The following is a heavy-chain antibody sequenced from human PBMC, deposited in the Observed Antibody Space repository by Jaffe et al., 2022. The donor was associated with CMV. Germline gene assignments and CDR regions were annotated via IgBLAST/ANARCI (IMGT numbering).Heavy chain of an antibody. CDR3: ARGQHGYSFYYGMDV. CDR2: IHHSGST. Sequence: QVQLQQWGAGLLKPSETLSLTCAVYGESFSDYYWNWIRQPPGKGLEWIGEIHHSGSTDYNPSLKSRVTISVDTSKNQFSLKLRSVTAADTAVYYCARGQHGYSFYYGMDVWGQGTTVTVSS. V-gene: IGHV4-34*01. J-gene: IGHJ6*02. CDR1: GESFSDYY.